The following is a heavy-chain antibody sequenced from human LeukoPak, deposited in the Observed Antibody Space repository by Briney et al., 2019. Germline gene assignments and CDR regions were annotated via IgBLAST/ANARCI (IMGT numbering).Heavy chain of an antibody. CDR2: ISSSGSTI. J-gene: IGHJ4*02. V-gene: IGHV3-11*01. CDR3: AREWLQFHY. Sequence: GGSPRLSCAASGFTVSSNYMSWVRQAPGKGLEWVSYISSSGSTIYYADSVKGRFTISRDNAKNSLYLQMNSLRAEDTAVYYCAREWLQFHYWGQGTLVTVSS. D-gene: IGHD5-24*01. CDR1: GFTVSSNY.